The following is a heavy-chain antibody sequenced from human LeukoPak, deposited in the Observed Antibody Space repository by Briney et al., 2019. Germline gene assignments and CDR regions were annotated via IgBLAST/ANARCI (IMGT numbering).Heavy chain of an antibody. V-gene: IGHV1-8*01. CDR1: GYTFTSYD. D-gene: IGHD6-13*01. Sequence: ASVKVSCKASGYTFTSYDTNWVRQATGQGLEWMGWMNPNSGNTGYAQKFQGRVTMTRNTSISTAYMELSSLRSEDTAVYYCARGPRIAAAGTWWFDPWGQGTLVTVSS. CDR2: MNPNSGNT. J-gene: IGHJ5*02. CDR3: ARGPRIAAAGTWWFDP.